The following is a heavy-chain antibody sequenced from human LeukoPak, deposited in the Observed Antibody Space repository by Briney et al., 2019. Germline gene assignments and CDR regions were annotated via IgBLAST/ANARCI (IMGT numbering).Heavy chain of an antibody. Sequence: QAGGPLRLSCAASGFIFSGYSMNWVRQAPGKGLEWVSVISGSGYYSYYADSVKGRFTVSRDNSKTTLYLQMNSLRADDTAVYYCAKGGPTGSNYFDFWGQGTLVTVSS. D-gene: IGHD1-26*01. CDR2: ISGSGYYS. CDR3: AKGGPTGSNYFDF. CDR1: GFIFSGYS. J-gene: IGHJ4*02. V-gene: IGHV3-23*01.